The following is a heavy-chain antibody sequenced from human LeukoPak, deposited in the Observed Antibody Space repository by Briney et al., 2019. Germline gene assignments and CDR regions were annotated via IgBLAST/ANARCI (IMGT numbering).Heavy chain of an antibody. CDR1: GYSMTSGYY. CDR3: ARTKAVVPAATSWFDP. J-gene: IGHJ5*02. D-gene: IGHD2-2*01. Sequence: SETLSLTCTVSGYSMTSGYYWGWIRQPPGKGLEWIGSIYHSGSTYYNPSLKSRVTISVDTSKNQFSLKLSSVTAADTAVYYCARTKAVVPAATSWFDPWGQGTLVTVSS. CDR2: IYHSGST. V-gene: IGHV4-38-2*02.